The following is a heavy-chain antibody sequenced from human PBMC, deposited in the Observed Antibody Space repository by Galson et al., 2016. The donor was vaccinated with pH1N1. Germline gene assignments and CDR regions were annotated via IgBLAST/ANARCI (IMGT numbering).Heavy chain of an antibody. CDR1: GGSFSDYY. J-gene: IGHJ4*02. V-gene: IGHV4-34*01. D-gene: IGHD3-10*01. Sequence: ETLSLTCTVYGGSFSDYYWSWIRQPPGKGLEWIGEVNPSGSTIYNPSLNSRVIISADTSRNQFSLNLTSVTAADTAVYFCARVDFGGKLGDWGQGTQDTVSS. CDR3: ARVDFGGKLGD. CDR2: VNPSGST.